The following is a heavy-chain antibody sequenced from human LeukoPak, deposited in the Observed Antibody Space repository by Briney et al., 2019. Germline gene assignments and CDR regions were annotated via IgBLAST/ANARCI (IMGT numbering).Heavy chain of an antibody. J-gene: IGHJ4*02. CDR3: ATAGRYYLDN. Sequence: PGGSLRLSCAASGFTFSSYAMSWVRQAPGKGLVWVSRMNSDASTTNYADSVKGRFTVSRDNAKNTLFLQMNNLRAEDTAVYYCATAGRYYLDNWGQGTLVTVSS. CDR1: GFTFSSYA. CDR2: MNSDASTT. V-gene: IGHV3-74*01.